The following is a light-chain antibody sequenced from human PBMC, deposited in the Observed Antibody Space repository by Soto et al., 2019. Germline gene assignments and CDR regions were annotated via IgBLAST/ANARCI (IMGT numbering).Light chain of an antibody. Sequence: ESVLTQSPATLSSIPGDRVTLSCGASQYINTRLAWYQHRPGQSPRLLIYQTSLRAAGIPARFSASGSGTDFTLTISDVQPEDFALYYCHQRQSWPRTFGEGTKAGIK. V-gene: IGKV3-11*01. J-gene: IGKJ1*01. CDR1: QYINTR. CDR3: HQRQSWPRT. CDR2: QTS.